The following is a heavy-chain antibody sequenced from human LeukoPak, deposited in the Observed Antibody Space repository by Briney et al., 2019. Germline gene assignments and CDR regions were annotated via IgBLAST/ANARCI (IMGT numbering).Heavy chain of an antibody. D-gene: IGHD3-22*01. CDR1: GGSISSYY. CDR3: ARDLRGSSGYFDY. Sequence: PSETLSLTCTVSGGSISSYYWSWIRQPPGKGLEWIGYIYYSGSTNYNPSLKSRVTISVDTSKNQFSLKLSSVTAADTAVYYCARDLRGSSGYFDYWGQGTLVTVSS. CDR2: IYYSGST. V-gene: IGHV4-59*01. J-gene: IGHJ4*02.